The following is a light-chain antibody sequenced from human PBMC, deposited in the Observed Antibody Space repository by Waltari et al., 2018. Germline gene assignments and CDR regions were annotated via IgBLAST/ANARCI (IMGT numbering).Light chain of an antibody. CDR2: EVS. CDR3: SSYTSSSTLDVV. V-gene: IGLV2-14*01. J-gene: IGLJ2*01. CDR1: SSDAGGYNY. Sequence: QSALTQPASVSGSPGQSITICCTGTSSDAGGYNYVSWYQQHPRKAPKLMIYEVSNRPSGVSNRFSGSKSGNTASLTISGLQAEDEADYYCSSYTSSSTLDVVFGGGTKLTVL.